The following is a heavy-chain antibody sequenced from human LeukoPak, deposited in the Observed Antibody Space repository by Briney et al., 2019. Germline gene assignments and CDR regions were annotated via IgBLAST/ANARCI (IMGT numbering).Heavy chain of an antibody. D-gene: IGHD1-26*01. CDR2: ISSSSSYI. Sequence: PGGSLTLSCAASGFTFSSYSMNWVRQAPGEGLEWVSSISSSSSYIYYAASVKGRFTISRDNAKYSLYLQMNSLTAEDTAVYYCARGGGSSGSYYSLSDWGQGTMVTVSS. CDR3: ARGGGSSGSYYSLSD. CDR1: GFTFSSYS. V-gene: IGHV3-21*01. J-gene: IGHJ1*01.